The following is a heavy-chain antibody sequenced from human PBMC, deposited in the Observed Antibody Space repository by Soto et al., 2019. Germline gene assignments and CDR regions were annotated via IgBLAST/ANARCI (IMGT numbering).Heavy chain of an antibody. D-gene: IGHD3-3*01. V-gene: IGHV1-46*01. CDR3: ARDGDPIFGVDYDY. CDR2: INPSGGGT. J-gene: IGHJ4*02. Sequence: ASVKVSCQASGYTISNYYIHWVRQAPGQGLEWVGIINPSGGGTTYAQKFQGRVTMTRDTSTSTVYMELSILRSEDTAVYYCARDGDPIFGVDYDYWGQGTLVTVSS. CDR1: GYTISNYY.